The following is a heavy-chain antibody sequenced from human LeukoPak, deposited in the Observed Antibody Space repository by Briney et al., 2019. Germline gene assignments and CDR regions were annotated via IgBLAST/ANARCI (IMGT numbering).Heavy chain of an antibody. D-gene: IGHD3-16*02. Sequence: GGSLRLSCAASGFTFSSYGMHWVRQAPGKGLEWVAVISYDGSNKYYADSVKGRFTISRDNSKNTLYLQMNSLRAEDTAVYYCARYRYYYYYMDVWGKGTTVTVSS. V-gene: IGHV3-30*03. CDR2: ISYDGSNK. CDR3: ARYRYYYYYMDV. J-gene: IGHJ6*03. CDR1: GFTFSSYG.